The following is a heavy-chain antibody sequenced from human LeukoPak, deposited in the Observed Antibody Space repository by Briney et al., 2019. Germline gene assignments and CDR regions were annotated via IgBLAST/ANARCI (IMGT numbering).Heavy chain of an antibody. CDR2: IYPGDSDT. V-gene: IGHV5-51*01. CDR1: GYSLTSYW. CDR3: ARLMSIVGAQRFDY. D-gene: IGHD1-26*01. J-gene: IGHJ4*02. Sequence: GESLKISCKGSGYSLTSYWIGWVRQMPGKGRECMVIIYPGDSDTRYSPSFQGQVTISADKSISTAYLQWSSLTASDTAMYYCARLMSIVGAQRFDYWGQGTLVTVSS.